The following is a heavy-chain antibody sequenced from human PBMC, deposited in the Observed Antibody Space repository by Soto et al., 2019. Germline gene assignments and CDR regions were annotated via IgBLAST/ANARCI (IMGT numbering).Heavy chain of an antibody. CDR3: ARDVSTGSSSLYLDAFDI. J-gene: IGHJ3*02. Sequence: EVQLVESGGDLVQPGGSLRLSCAASGFSFGSSWMTWVRQAPGKGLEWVANIKQDGSKINYLDSVRGRFTVSRDNAKNSLYLEMNSLRAEDTALYYCARDVSTGSSSLYLDAFDIWGQGTMVTVSS. V-gene: IGHV3-7*05. CDR2: IKQDGSKI. D-gene: IGHD6-13*01. CDR1: GFSFGSSW.